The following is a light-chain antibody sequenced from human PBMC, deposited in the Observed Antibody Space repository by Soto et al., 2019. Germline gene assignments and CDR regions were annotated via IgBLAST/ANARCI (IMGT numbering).Light chain of an antibody. CDR3: QQAYSFPLT. Sequence: DIQMTQSPSSVAASVGDRVTITCRASQGIGSWLAWYQQKPGKAPKLLISAASNLQGGVPSRFSGSASRTDFTLTISSLQPEDFATYYCQQAYSFPLTFGGGTKVEVK. V-gene: IGKV1-12*01. CDR2: AAS. J-gene: IGKJ4*01. CDR1: QGIGSW.